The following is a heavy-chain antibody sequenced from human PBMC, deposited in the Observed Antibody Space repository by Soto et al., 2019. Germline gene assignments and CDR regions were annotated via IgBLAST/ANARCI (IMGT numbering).Heavy chain of an antibody. J-gene: IGHJ6*02. CDR1: GGAFSGYY. CDR3: ARVWRSRSRSWYPEQYYYGMDV. D-gene: IGHD6-13*01. CDR2: INHSGST. Sequence: SETLSLTCAVYGGAFSGYYWSWFRQPPGKGLEWIGEINHSGSTNYNPSLKSRVTISVETPKNQFSLKLSSVTAADTAVYYCARVWRSRSRSWYPEQYYYGMDVWGQGTTVTVSS. V-gene: IGHV4-34*01.